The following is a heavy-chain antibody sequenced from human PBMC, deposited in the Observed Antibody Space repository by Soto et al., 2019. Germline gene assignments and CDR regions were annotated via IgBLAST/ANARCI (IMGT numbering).Heavy chain of an antibody. J-gene: IGHJ4*02. CDR1: GASITTYY. CDR2: IYHTGVT. Sequence: QVQLQESGPGLVKPSETLSLTCTVSGASITTYYWRWFRQPPGQGLEYLGYIYHTGVTNSNPSLRGRLSISIDPAKNQFSLKLSSVTSADTAIYYCARTARVPDFWGPGILVTVSS. V-gene: IGHV4-59*01. CDR3: ARTARVPDF. D-gene: IGHD2-2*01.